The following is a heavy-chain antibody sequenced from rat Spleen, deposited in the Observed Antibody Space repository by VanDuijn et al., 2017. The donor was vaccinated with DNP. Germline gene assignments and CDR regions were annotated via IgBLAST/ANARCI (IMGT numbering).Heavy chain of an antibody. J-gene: IGHJ3*01. CDR1: GYSITSNY. CDR2: INVAGST. V-gene: IGHV3-3*01. Sequence: EVQLQESGPGLVKPSQSLSLTFSVPGYSITSNYWGWIRKFPENKLEWMGHINVAGSTNYNPSLTSLISITRDTSKNQFFLRVNSVTTEDTATYYCARSGYNTDYYHLGAYWGHGTLFTVSS. CDR3: ARSGYNTDYYHLGAY. D-gene: IGHD1-6*01.